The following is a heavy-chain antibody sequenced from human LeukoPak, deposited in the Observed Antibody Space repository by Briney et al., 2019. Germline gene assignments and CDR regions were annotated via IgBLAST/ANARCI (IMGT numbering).Heavy chain of an antibody. Sequence: PSETLSLTCTVSGGSISSGSYYWSWIRQPAGKGLEWIGRIYTSGSTNYNPSLKSRVTISVDTSKNQFSLKLSSVTAADTAVYYCARVAMVRGVTYYYYYYMDVWGKGTTVTISS. J-gene: IGHJ6*03. V-gene: IGHV4-61*02. CDR2: IYTSGST. CDR1: GGSISSGSYY. D-gene: IGHD3-10*01. CDR3: ARVAMVRGVTYYYYYYMDV.